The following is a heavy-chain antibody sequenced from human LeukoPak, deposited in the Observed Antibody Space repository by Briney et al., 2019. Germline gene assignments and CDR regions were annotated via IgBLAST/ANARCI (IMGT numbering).Heavy chain of an antibody. CDR2: IYHSGST. Sequence: SETLSLTCTVSGYSINSGYYWGWIRQSPGKGLEWIGSIYHSGSTYINPSLESRITISVDTSKKQFSLKLNSVTAADTAVYYCARGHLTGKGYFDYWGQGTLVTVSS. CDR3: ARGHLTGKGYFDY. V-gene: IGHV4-38-2*02. J-gene: IGHJ4*02. CDR1: GYSINSGYY. D-gene: IGHD1-20*01.